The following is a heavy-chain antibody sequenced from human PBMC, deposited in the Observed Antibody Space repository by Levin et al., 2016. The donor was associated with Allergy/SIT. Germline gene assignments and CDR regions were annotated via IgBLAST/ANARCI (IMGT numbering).Heavy chain of an antibody. Sequence: LRLSCAVSGGSINSGGYSWNWIRHPPGKGLEWLGYLYYSGKAYYNPSLKSRLNISGDTSNNQLSLTLTSVTAADTAVYYCARIYYGGGGYAMDVWGQGTTVTVSS. CDR1: GGSINSGGYS. V-gene: IGHV4-30-4*07. J-gene: IGHJ6*02. CDR2: LYYSGKA. D-gene: IGHD4-23*01. CDR3: ARIYYGGGGYAMDV.